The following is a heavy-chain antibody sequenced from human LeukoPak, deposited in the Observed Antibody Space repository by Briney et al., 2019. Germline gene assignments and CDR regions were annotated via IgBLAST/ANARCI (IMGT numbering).Heavy chain of an antibody. CDR2: IIPIFGTA. D-gene: IGHD5-18*01. CDR3: ARGEQLWPGSPFDY. CDR1: GGTFSSYA. V-gene: IGHV1-69*13. J-gene: IGHJ4*02. Sequence: SVKVSCKASGGTFSSYAISWVRQAPGQGLEWMGGIIPIFGTANYAQKFQGRVTITADESTSTAYMELSSLRSEDTAAYYCARGEQLWPGSPFDYGGQGTLVTVSS.